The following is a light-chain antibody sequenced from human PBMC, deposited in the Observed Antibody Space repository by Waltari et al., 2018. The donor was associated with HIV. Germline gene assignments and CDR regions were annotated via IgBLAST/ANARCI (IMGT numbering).Light chain of an antibody. CDR3: QQRTNWWT. CDR1: RSVGRS. V-gene: IGKV3-11*01. J-gene: IGKJ1*01. CDR2: DAS. Sequence: EIVLTQSPATLSLSPGERATLSCRTSRSVGRSLAWYQQKPGQAPSLLIYDASNRATGIPARFSGSGSGTDFTLTISTLEPEDFAVYYCQQRTNWWTFGQGTRVDI.